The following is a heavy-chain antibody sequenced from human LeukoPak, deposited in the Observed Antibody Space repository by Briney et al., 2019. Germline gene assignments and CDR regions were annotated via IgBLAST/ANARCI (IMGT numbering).Heavy chain of an antibody. D-gene: IGHD1-1*01. CDR2: FDPEDGET. CDR1: GYTLTELS. Sequence: GPVKVSCKVSGYTLTELSMHWVRQAPGKGLEWMGGFDPEDGETIYAQKFQGRVTMTEDTSTDTAYMELSSLRSEDTAVYYCATTLNLTYYYYGMDVWGQGITVTVSS. CDR3: ATTLNLTYYYYGMDV. V-gene: IGHV1-24*01. J-gene: IGHJ6*02.